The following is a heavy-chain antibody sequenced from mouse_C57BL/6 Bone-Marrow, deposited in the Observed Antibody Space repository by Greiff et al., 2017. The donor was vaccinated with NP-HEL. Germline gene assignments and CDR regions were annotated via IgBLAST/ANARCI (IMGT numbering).Heavy chain of an antibody. J-gene: IGHJ2*01. CDR1: GYTFTSYW. V-gene: IGHV1-61*01. Sequence: QVQLKQSGAELVRPGSSVKLSCKASGYTFTSYWMDWVKQRPGQGLEWIGNIYPSDSETHYNQKFKDKATLTVDKSSSTAYMQLSSLTSEDSAVYYCASTYYSNYYFDYWGQGTTLTVSS. CDR2: IYPSDSET. D-gene: IGHD2-5*01. CDR3: ASTYYSNYYFDY.